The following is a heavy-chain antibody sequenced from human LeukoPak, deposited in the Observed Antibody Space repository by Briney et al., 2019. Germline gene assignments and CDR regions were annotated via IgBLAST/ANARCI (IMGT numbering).Heavy chain of an antibody. V-gene: IGHV4-4*07. J-gene: IGHJ5*02. CDR3: ARRRQLRATHWFDP. CDR1: GGSISSYY. D-gene: IGHD5-12*01. Sequence: PSETLSLTCTVSGGSISSYYWSWIRQPAGKGLEWIGRIYTSGSTNYNPSLKSRVTMSVDTSKNQFSLKLSSVTAADTAVYYCARRRQLRATHWFDPWGQGTLVTVSS. CDR2: IYTSGST.